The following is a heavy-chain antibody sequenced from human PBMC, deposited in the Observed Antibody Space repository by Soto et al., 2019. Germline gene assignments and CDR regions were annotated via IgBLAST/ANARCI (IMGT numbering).Heavy chain of an antibody. D-gene: IGHD1-26*01. CDR1: GYAFTTYG. CDR3: ASGRYGDY. J-gene: IGHJ4*02. Sequence: QVHLVQSGAEVKKPGASVKVSCKGSGYAFTTYGITWVRQAPGQGLEWMGWISAHNGNTNYAPKLQGRVTVTRDTPTSTAYMELRSLRSDDTAVYYCASGRYGDYWGQGDLVTVSS. V-gene: IGHV1-18*01. CDR2: ISAHNGNT.